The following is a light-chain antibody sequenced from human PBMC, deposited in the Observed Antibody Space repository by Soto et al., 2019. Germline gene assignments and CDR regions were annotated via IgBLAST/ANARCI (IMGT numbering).Light chain of an antibody. CDR3: QQYGGSPRT. Sequence: DIVMTQSPDSLAVSLGERATINCKSSQSVLYSSNNKNYLAWYHQKVGRAPRLLIHDAFIRATGIPDRFSGSGSGTDFTLTIARLEPEDFAVYYCQQYGGSPRTFGQGTRLE. V-gene: IGKV4-1*01. CDR1: QSVLYSSNNKNY. J-gene: IGKJ5*01. CDR2: DAF.